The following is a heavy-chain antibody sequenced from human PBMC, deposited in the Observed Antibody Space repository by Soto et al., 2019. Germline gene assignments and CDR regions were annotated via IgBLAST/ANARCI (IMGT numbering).Heavy chain of an antibody. J-gene: IGHJ3*02. V-gene: IGHV4-31*03. CDR1: GGSISSGGYY. Sequence: SETLSLTCTVSGGSISSGGYYWSWIRQHPGKGLEWIGYIYYSGSTYYNPSLKSRVTISVDTSKNQFSLKLSSVTAADTAVYYCAIVLRGVNAFDIWGQGTMVTVSS. CDR3: AIVLRGVNAFDI. D-gene: IGHD4-17*01. CDR2: IYYSGST.